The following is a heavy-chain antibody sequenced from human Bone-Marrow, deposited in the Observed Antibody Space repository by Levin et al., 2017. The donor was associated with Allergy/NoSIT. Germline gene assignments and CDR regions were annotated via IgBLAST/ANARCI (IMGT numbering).Heavy chain of an antibody. CDR1: GFTFSSNW. CDR3: TRNLGHYRLDS. CDR2: INKEGGDI. V-gene: IGHV3-7*01. D-gene: IGHD1-26*01. J-gene: IGHJ4*02. Sequence: GESLKISCAASGFTFSSNWMTWVRQAPGKGLEWVATINKEGGDIAYVDSVKGRFTISRDNAKNSLYLQMSTLRVEDTAIYYCTRNLGHYRLDSWGQGTLVTVSS.